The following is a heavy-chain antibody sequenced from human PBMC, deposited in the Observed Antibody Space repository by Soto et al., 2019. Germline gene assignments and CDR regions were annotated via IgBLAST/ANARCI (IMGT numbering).Heavy chain of an antibody. CDR1: GFTFSSYA. J-gene: IGHJ6*02. CDR3: ARDYSSSWYGSYYYYYGMDV. V-gene: IGHV3-30-3*01. CDR2: ISYDGSNK. D-gene: IGHD6-13*01. Sequence: GGSLRLSCAASGFTFSSYAMHWVRQAPGKGLEWVAVISYDGSNKYYADSVKGRFTISRDNSKNTLYLQMNSLRAEDTAVYYCARDYSSSWYGSYYYYYGMDVWGQGTTVTVSS.